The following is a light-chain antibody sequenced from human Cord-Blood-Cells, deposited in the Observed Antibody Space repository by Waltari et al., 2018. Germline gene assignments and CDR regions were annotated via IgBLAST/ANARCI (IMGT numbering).Light chain of an antibody. CDR3: SSYTSSSTLV. Sequence: QSDLTQPASVSGSPGQSITIPCTGTSSDVGGYNYVPWYQQHPGKAPKLMIYDVSNRPSGVSNRFSGSKSGNTASLTISGRQAEDEADYYCSSYTSSSTLVFGGGTQLTVL. CDR1: SSDVGGYNY. CDR2: DVS. V-gene: IGLV2-14*01. J-gene: IGLJ7*01.